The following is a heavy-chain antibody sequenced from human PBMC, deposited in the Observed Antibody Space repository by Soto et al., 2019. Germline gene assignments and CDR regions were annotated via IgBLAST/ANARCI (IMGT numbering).Heavy chain of an antibody. D-gene: IGHD4-17*01. V-gene: IGHV3-30*18. CDR3: AKDVGDYVPYYNGMDV. CDR1: GFTFRTHA. J-gene: IGHJ6*02. Sequence: QVQLVESGGGVVQPGTSLRLSCAAYGFTFRTHAMHWVRQAPGKGLEWMAVIAYDGNEKFYADSVKGRFTISRDNSKNALYLQINTLRTEDTAVYYCAKDVGDYVPYYNGMDVWGQGTTVTVSS. CDR2: IAYDGNEK.